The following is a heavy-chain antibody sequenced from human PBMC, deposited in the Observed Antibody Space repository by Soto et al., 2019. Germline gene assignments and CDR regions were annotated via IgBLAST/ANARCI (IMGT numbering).Heavy chain of an antibody. CDR3: ARHARSSSWYSAPLYYYYYYMDV. CDR1: GYSFTSYW. D-gene: IGHD6-13*01. J-gene: IGHJ6*03. Sequence: EVQLVQSGAEVKKPGESLKISCKGSGYSFTSYWIGWVRQMPGKGLEWMGIIYPGDSDTRYSPSFQGQVTISADKSISTAYLQWSSLKASDTAMYYCARHARSSSWYSAPLYYYYYYMDVWGKGTTVTVSS. V-gene: IGHV5-51*01. CDR2: IYPGDSDT.